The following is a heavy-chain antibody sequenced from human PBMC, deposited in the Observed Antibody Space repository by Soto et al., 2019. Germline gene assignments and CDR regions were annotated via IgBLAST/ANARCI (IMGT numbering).Heavy chain of an antibody. D-gene: IGHD3-9*01. CDR2: IVVGSGNT. V-gene: IGHV1-58*02. Sequence: KISCKASGFTFTSSAMQWVRQARGQRLEWIGWIVVGSGNTNYAQKFQERVTITRDMSTSTAYMELSSLRSEDTAVYYFAAGRSLRYFVESSWGSARVLPYYMDVWGKGTTVTVSS. CDR3: AAGRSLRYFVESSWGSARVLPYYMDV. CDR1: GFTFTSSA. J-gene: IGHJ6*03.